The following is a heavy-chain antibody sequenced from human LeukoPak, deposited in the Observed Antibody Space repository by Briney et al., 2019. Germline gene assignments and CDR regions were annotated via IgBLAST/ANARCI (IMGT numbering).Heavy chain of an antibody. V-gene: IGHV1-18*01. CDR1: GYTFTSYG. D-gene: IGHD3-10*01. J-gene: IGHJ4*02. CDR2: ISAYNGNT. Sequence: GASVKVSCKASGYTFTSYGISWVRQAPGQGLEWMGWISAYNGNTNYAQKLQGRVTMTTDTSTSTAYMELRSLRSDDTAVYYCARDSFPAGRGAGTDSWGQGTLVTVSS. CDR3: ARDSFPAGRGAGTDS.